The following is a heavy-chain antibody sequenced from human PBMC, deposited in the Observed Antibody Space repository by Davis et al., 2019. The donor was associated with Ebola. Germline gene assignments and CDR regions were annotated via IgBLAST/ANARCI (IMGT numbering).Heavy chain of an antibody. Sequence: ETLSLTCSVSGGSISSGTYYWGWVRQAPGKGLEWVSSISSGGGSYTYYADSVKGRFTISRDNSISTLFLQMSSLRAEDTAVYYCAGDSSGYNYERLYYTYYMDVWGRGTTVPVSS. CDR2: ISSGGGSYT. V-gene: IGHV3-23*01. CDR1: GGSISSGTYY. J-gene: IGHJ6*03. CDR3: AGDSSGYNYERLYYTYYMDV. D-gene: IGHD3-22*01.